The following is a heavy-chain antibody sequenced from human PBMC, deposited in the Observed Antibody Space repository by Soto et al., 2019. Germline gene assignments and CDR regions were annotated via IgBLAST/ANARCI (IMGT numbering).Heavy chain of an antibody. CDR3: ASKTFYYDSSGYFLSGGTDY. CDR2: INHSGST. D-gene: IGHD3-22*01. Sequence: QVQLQQWGAGLLKPSETLSLTCAVYGGSFSAYYWSWIRQPPGKGLEWIGEINHSGSTNYNPSLMSRVTTSVDTSKHQFSLKLNSVTAADTAVYYCASKTFYYDSSGYFLSGGTDYWGQGALVTVSS. CDR1: GGSFSAYY. V-gene: IGHV4-34*01. J-gene: IGHJ4*02.